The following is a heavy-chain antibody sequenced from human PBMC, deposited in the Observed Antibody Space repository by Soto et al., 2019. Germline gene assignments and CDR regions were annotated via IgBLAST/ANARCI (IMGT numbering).Heavy chain of an antibody. CDR1: GYSFASYW. CDR2: IYPGDSDT. CDR3: ASPSAGTEAFDI. V-gene: IGHV5-51*03. Sequence: GESKNISGKGSGYSFASYWIGGVGEMPGKGLEWMGIIYPGDSDTRYSPSFQGQVTISADKSISTAYLQWSSLKASDTAMYYCASPSAGTEAFDIWGQGTMVTVSS. D-gene: IGHD6-13*01. J-gene: IGHJ3*02.